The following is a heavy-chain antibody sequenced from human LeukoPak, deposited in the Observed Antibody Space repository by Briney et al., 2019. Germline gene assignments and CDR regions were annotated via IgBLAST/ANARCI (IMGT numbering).Heavy chain of an antibody. CDR1: GGSFSGYY. J-gene: IGHJ4*02. CDR3: ASPVSGSSGWYYNF. V-gene: IGHV4-34*01. CDR2: INHSGST. Sequence: PSETLSLTCAVYGGSFSGYYWGWIPQPPGKGLEWIGEINHSGSTNYNPSLKSRATISVDTSKIQFSLKLSSVTAADTAVYYCASPVSGSSGWYYNFWGQGTLVTVSS. D-gene: IGHD6-25*01.